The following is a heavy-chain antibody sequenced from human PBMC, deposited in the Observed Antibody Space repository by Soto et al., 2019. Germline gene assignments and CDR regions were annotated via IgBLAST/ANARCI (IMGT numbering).Heavy chain of an antibody. CDR2: IYSGGST. J-gene: IGHJ4*02. CDR1: GFTVSSNY. V-gene: IGHV3-53*01. Sequence: GSLRLSCAASGFTVSSNYMSWVRQAPGKGLEWVSVIYSGGSTYYADSVKGRFTISRDNSKNTLYLQMNSLRAEDTAVYYCAREAYCGGDCYRDYWGQGTLVTVSS. D-gene: IGHD2-21*02. CDR3: AREAYCGGDCYRDY.